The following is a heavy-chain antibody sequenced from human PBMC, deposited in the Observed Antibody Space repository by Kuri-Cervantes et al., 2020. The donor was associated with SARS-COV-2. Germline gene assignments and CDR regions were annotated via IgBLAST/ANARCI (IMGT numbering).Heavy chain of an antibody. CDR3: AKDHFGLAASPGQVAFDY. CDR1: GFTFSSYG. CDR2: IRYDGSNK. J-gene: IGHJ4*02. Sequence: GESLKISCAASGFTFSSYGMHWVRQAPGKGLEWVAFIRYDGSNKYYADSVKGRFTISRDNSKNTLYLQMNSLRAEDTAVHYCAKDHFGLAASPGQVAFDYWGQGTLVTVSS. V-gene: IGHV3-30*02. D-gene: IGHD6-13*01.